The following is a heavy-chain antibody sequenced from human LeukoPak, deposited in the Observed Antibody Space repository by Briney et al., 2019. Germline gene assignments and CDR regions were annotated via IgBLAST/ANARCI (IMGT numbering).Heavy chain of an antibody. D-gene: IGHD2-21*02. CDR1: GFTFSNYA. CDR2: ISGSGGRT. Sequence: PGGSLRLSCAASGFTFSNYAMSWVRQTPGKGLEWVSGISGSGGRTYYADSVEGRITISRDNSKNTLYLQMNSLRAEDTAVYYCAKGYAYCGGDCYSGYYYYMDVWGKGTTVTVSS. J-gene: IGHJ6*03. V-gene: IGHV3-23*01. CDR3: AKGYAYCGGDCYSGYYYYMDV.